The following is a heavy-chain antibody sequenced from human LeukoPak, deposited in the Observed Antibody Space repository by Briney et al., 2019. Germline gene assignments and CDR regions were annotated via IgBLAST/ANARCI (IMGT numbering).Heavy chain of an antibody. CDR1: GFTFTSSA. D-gene: IGHD5-24*01. Sequence: GASVKVSCKASGFTFTSSAMQWVRQARGQRLEWIGWIVVGSGNTNYAQKFQERVTITRDMSTSTAYMELSSLRSEDTAAYYCAAAEMATRIYWYFDLWGRGTLVTVSS. V-gene: IGHV1-58*02. CDR3: AAAEMATRIYWYFDL. CDR2: IVVGSGNT. J-gene: IGHJ2*01.